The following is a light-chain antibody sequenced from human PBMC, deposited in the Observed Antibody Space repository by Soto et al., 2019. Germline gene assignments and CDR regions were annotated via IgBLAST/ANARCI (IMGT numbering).Light chain of an antibody. V-gene: IGKV3-11*01. CDR2: DVS. CDR3: QQRSNWPPFFT. Sequence: IVLTHSPATFSLSPCKRATLSFSASQNISNYLIWYQQKPGQAPRLLIYDVSNRATGIPARFSGSGSGTDFTLTISSLEPEDFAVYYCQQRSNWPPFFTFGPGTKVDIK. J-gene: IGKJ3*01. CDR1: QNISNY.